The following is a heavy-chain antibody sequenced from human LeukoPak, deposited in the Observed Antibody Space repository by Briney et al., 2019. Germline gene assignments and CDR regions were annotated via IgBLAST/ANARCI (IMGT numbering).Heavy chain of an antibody. CDR2: IYNSGST. CDR1: GGSISSYY. CDR3: ARDLAKYSSSWVLNNWFDP. J-gene: IGHJ5*02. D-gene: IGHD6-13*01. Sequence: SETLSLTCTVAGGSISSYYWSWIRQPPGKELEWIGYIYNSGSTNYNPSLKSRVTISVDKSKNQFSLKLSSVTAADTAVYYCARDLAKYSSSWVLNNWFDPWGQGTLVTVSS. V-gene: IGHV4-59*12.